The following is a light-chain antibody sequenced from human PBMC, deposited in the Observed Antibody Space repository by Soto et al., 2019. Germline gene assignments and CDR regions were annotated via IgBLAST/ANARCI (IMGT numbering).Light chain of an antibody. V-gene: IGKV4-1*01. J-gene: IGKJ4*01. Sequence: DIVMTQSPDSLAVSLGERATINCKSSQSVLYNSNNKNYLAWYQQKPGQPPKLLIYWASIRKSGVPDRFSGSGSGTDFTLTISSLQAEDVAVYYCQQYFSTPPVTFGGGTKVEIK. CDR1: QSVLYNSNNKNY. CDR3: QQYFSTPPVT. CDR2: WAS.